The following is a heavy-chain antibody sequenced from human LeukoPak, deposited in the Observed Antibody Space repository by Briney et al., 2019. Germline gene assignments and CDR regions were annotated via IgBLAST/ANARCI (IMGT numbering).Heavy chain of an antibody. Sequence: SETLSLTCTVSGGPISSYYWSWIRQPAGKGLEWIGRFYTSGSTDYNPSLKSRVTISVDESKNQFSLKLSSVTAADTAVYYCARDSDGLHFDYWGQGTLVTVSS. V-gene: IGHV4-4*07. CDR1: GGPISSYY. J-gene: IGHJ4*02. CDR2: FYTSGST. CDR3: ARDSDGLHFDY.